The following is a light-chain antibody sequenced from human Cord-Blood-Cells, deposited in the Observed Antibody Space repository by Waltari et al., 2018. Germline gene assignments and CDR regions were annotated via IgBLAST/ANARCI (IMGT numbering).Light chain of an antibody. Sequence: QSVLTQPPSASGTPGQRVTISCSGSSSNIGSNTVNWYQQLPGTAPKLLIYSNKQRPAGVPDRVSGAKSGTSASLAISGIQSEDEADYYCAVWDDSLNGYVFGTGTKVTVL. J-gene: IGLJ1*01. CDR1: SSNIGSNT. CDR3: AVWDDSLNGYV. V-gene: IGLV1-44*01. CDR2: SNK.